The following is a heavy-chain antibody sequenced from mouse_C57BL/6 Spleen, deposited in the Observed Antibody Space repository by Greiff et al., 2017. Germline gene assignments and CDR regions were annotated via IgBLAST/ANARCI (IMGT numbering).Heavy chain of an antibody. CDR3: ARRGVYEGFAY. CDR2: ISGGGGNT. V-gene: IGHV5-9*01. J-gene: IGHJ3*01. Sequence: EVQVVESGGGLVKPGGSLKLSCAASGFTFSSYTMSWVRQTPEKRLEWVATISGGGGNTYYPDSVKGRFTISRDNAKNTLYLQMSSLRSEDTALYYCARRGVYEGFAYWGQGTLVTVSA. CDR1: GFTFSSYT. D-gene: IGHD1-1*01.